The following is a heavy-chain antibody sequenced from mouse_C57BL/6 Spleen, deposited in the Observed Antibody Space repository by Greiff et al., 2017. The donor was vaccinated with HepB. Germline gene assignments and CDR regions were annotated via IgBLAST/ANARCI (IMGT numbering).Heavy chain of an antibody. CDR2: ISSGGSTI. J-gene: IGHJ1*03. V-gene: IGHV5-17*01. Sequence: EVKLVESGGGLVKPGGSLKLSCAASGFTFSDYGMHWVRQAPEKGLEWVAYISSGGSTIYYADTVKGRSTISRDNAKTTLFLQMTSLRSEDTAMYYCARSPELGWYFDVWGKGTTVTVSS. CDR1: GFTFSDYG. D-gene: IGHD4-1*01. CDR3: ARSPELGWYFDV.